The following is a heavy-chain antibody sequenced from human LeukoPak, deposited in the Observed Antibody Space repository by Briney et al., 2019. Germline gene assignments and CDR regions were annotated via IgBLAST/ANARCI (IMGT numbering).Heavy chain of an antibody. J-gene: IGHJ4*02. CDR1: GFTFGSYA. CDR3: ANLGSYYGSGSFIY. D-gene: IGHD3-10*01. Sequence: GGSLRLSCAASGFTFGSYAMTWVRQAPGKGLEWVSAIGSGGGTTYYADSVKGRFTISRDNSKNTLYLQMNSLRAEDTALYYCANLGSYYGSGSFIYWGQGTLVTVSS. V-gene: IGHV3-23*01. CDR2: IGSGGGTT.